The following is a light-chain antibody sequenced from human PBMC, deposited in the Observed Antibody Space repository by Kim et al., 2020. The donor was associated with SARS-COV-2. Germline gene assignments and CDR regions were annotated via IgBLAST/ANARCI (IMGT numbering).Light chain of an antibody. V-gene: IGKV1-8*01. Sequence: AIRITQSPSSLSASTGDTVIITCRASQGISSHLGWYQQKPGKVPKLLIYAASTLQSGVPSRFSGSGSGTDFTLSISRLQPEDFATYYCQQYYSYPVTFGPGTKVDIK. CDR2: AAS. J-gene: IGKJ3*01. CDR1: QGISSH. CDR3: QQYYSYPVT.